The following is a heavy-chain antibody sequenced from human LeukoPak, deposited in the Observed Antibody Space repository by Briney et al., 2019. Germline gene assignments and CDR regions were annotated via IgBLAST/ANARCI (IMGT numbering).Heavy chain of an antibody. J-gene: IGHJ5*02. CDR1: GGTFSSYA. CDR3: ARSITMVRGADINWFDP. Sequence: SVKVSCKASGGTFSSYAISWVRQAPGQGLEWMGRIIPILGIANYAQKYQGRVTITADRSTSTAYMELSSLRSEDTAVYYCARSITMVRGADINWFDPWGQGTLVTVSS. V-gene: IGHV1-69*04. CDR2: IIPILGIA. D-gene: IGHD3-10*01.